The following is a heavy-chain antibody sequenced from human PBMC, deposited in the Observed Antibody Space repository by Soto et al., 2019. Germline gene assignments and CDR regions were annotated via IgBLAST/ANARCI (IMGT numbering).Heavy chain of an antibody. D-gene: IGHD3-3*01. CDR2: IKSKTDGGTT. J-gene: IGHJ6*02. CDR1: GFTFSNAW. V-gene: IGHV3-15*01. CDR3: TTDLRRTGLGYYYGMDV. Sequence: PVGSLRLSCAASGFTFSNAWMSWVRQAPGKGLEWVGRIKSKTDGGTTDYAAPVKGRFTISRDDSKNTLYLQMNSLKTEDTAVYYCTTDLRRTGLGYYYGMDVWGQGTTVTVSS.